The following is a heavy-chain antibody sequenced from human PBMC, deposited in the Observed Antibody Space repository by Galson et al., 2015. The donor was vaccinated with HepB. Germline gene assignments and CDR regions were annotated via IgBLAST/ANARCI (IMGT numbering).Heavy chain of an antibody. CDR1: GYTFTGYY. CDR3: ARDDEEQQLVRRYYYGMDD. J-gene: IGHJ6*02. D-gene: IGHD6-13*01. CDR2: INPNSGGT. V-gene: IGHV1-2*02. Sequence: SVKVSCKASGYTFTGYYIHWVRQAPGQGLEWMGWINPNSGGTNYAQKFQGRVTMTRDTSISTAYRELSRLTSDDTAVYYCARDDEEQQLVRRYYYGMDDWGQGTTVTVSS.